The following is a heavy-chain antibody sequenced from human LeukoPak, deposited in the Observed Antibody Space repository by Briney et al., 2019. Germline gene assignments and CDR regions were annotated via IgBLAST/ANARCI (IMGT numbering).Heavy chain of an antibody. CDR3: ARCFVAVAALDY. CDR2: ISYDGSNK. V-gene: IGHV3-30*03. Sequence: GRSLRLSCAASGFTFSSYGMHWVRQAPGKGLEWVAVISYDGSNKYYADSVKGRFTISRDNSKNTLYLQMNSLRAEDTAVYYCARCFVAVAALDYWGQGTLVTVSS. D-gene: IGHD6-19*01. CDR1: GFTFSSYG. J-gene: IGHJ4*02.